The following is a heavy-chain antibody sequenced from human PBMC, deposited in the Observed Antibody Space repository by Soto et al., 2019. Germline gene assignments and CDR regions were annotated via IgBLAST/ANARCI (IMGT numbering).Heavy chain of an antibody. CDR3: ARSKYYGSGSYYNEGAFDI. CDR1: VYSISSGYY. Sequence: SETLSLTCAVSVYSISSGYYWGWIRQPPGKGLEWIGSIYHSGSTYYNPSLKSRVTISVDTSKNQFSLKLSSVTAADTAVYYCARSKYYGSGSYYNEGAFDIWGQRTMVSVS. D-gene: IGHD3-10*01. CDR2: IYHSGST. J-gene: IGHJ3*02. V-gene: IGHV4-38-2*01.